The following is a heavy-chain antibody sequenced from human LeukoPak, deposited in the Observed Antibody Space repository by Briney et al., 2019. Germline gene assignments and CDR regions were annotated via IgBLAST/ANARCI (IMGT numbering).Heavy chain of an antibody. V-gene: IGHV4-38-2*01. CDR3: ARLPSYYDSSGYSY. J-gene: IGHJ4*02. CDR1: GYSISSGYY. Sequence: SETLSLTCAVSGYSISSGYYWGWVRQPPGKGLEWIASIHHSGSTYYNPSLKSRVTISVDTSKNQFSLKLSSVTAADTAVYYCARLPSYYDSSGYSYWGQGTLVTVSS. D-gene: IGHD3-22*01. CDR2: IHHSGST.